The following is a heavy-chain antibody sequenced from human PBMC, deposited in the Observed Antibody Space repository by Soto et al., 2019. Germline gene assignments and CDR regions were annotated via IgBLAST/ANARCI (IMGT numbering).Heavy chain of an antibody. CDR3: ARDGDYYDSSGFQRDYHYYGMDV. D-gene: IGHD3-22*01. V-gene: IGHV1-69*01. CDR1: GGSFSDSA. J-gene: IGHJ6*02. Sequence: QVQLVQSGAEVKKPGSSVKVSCQASGGSFSDSAISWVRQAPGQGLEWMGGIIPMLGIADNAQKFQGRDIITADEYTSTVYMELSSLRYEDTAVYYCARDGDYYDSSGFQRDYHYYGMDVWGQGTTVTVAS. CDR2: IIPMLGIA.